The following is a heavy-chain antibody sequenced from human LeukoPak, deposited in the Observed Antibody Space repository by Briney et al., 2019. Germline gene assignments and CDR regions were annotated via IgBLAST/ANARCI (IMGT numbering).Heavy chain of an antibody. D-gene: IGHD3-10*01. CDR3: TSQEDYYGSGSYWTFDP. CDR1: GFTFGDYV. J-gene: IGHJ5*02. CDR2: IRSKAYGGTT. Sequence: GGSLRLSCTASGFTFGDYVMSWFRQAPGKGLEWVGFIRSKAYGGTTEYAASVKGRFTISRDDSKSIAYVQMNSLKTEDTAVYYCTSQEDYYGSGSYWTFDPWGQGTLVTVSS. V-gene: IGHV3-49*03.